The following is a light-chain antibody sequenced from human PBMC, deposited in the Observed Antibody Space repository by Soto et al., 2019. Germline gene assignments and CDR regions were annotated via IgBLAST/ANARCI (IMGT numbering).Light chain of an antibody. V-gene: IGLV2-14*03. CDR2: DVS. J-gene: IGLJ3*02. Sequence: QSVLTQPASVSGSPGQSITISCTGTSSDVGGYNYVSWYQHHPGKAPKLMIYDVSHRASGISNRFSGSKSGNTASLSISGLQTEDEADYYCSSYTSSSTQVFGGGTKLTVL. CDR1: SSDVGGYNY. CDR3: SSYTSSSTQV.